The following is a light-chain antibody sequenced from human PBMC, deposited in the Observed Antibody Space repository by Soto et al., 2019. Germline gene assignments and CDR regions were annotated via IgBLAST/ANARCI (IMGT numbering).Light chain of an antibody. CDR1: HTISSSY. Sequence: ENVLTQSPGTLSLSPGQRATLSCRASHTISSSYLAWYQQKPGQAPRLLIYGASTRATGIPARFSGSGSGTEFTLTISSLQSEDFAVYYCQQYNNWPRTFXQGTKVDIK. J-gene: IGKJ1*01. CDR3: QQYNNWPRT. CDR2: GAS. V-gene: IGKV3-15*01.